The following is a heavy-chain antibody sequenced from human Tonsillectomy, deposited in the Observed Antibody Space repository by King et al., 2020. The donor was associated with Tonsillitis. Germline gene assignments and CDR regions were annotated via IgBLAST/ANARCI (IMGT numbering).Heavy chain of an antibody. Sequence: QLQESGPGLVKPSETLSLTCTVSGGSISSYYWSWIRQPPGKGLEWIGYIYYSGSTNYNPSLKSRVTISVDTSKNQFSLKLSSVTAADTAVYFCARGGLAWFDPWGQGTLVTVSS. V-gene: IGHV4-59*01. CDR1: GGSISSYY. J-gene: IGHJ5*02. CDR2: IYYSGST. D-gene: IGHD3/OR15-3a*01. CDR3: ARGGLAWFDP.